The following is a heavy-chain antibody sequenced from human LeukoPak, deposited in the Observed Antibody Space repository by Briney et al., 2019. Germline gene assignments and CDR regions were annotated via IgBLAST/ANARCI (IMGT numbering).Heavy chain of an antibody. D-gene: IGHD1-14*01. CDR3: ARANQYYFDS. CDR1: GFTSSNYG. V-gene: IGHV3-33*01. Sequence: GRSLRPSCVPSGFTSSNYGMTWVRQAPSRGLQWVAIMWSDGNNKYSSDSLKSRFTISRDDSKNTLYLHMTSLEIEDTAVYYCARANQYYFDSWGQGTLVTVSS. CDR2: MWSDGNNK. J-gene: IGHJ4*02.